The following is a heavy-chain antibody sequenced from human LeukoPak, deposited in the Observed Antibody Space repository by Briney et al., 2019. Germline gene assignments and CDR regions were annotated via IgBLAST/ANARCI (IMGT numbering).Heavy chain of an antibody. CDR2: IKHKAEGGTT. Sequence: GGSLRLSCAASGFTFSNAYMSWVRQAPGKGLEWVGRIKHKAEGGTTGYAAPVKGRFTISRDDSKNMLYLQMNSLKIEDTAVYYCGTGSAFDVWGQGTLVTVSS. CDR3: GTGSAFDV. V-gene: IGHV3-15*01. D-gene: IGHD3/OR15-3a*01. CDR1: GFTFSNAY. J-gene: IGHJ3*01.